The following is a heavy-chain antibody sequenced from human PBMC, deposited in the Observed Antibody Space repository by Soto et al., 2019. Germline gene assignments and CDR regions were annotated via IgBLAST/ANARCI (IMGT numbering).Heavy chain of an antibody. CDR1: GFTFSSYW. D-gene: IGHD2-2*01. CDR3: ARVVVPAAMMGYYYYMDV. V-gene: IGHV3-74*01. CDR2: INSDGSST. J-gene: IGHJ6*03. Sequence: GGSLRLSCAASGFTFSSYWMHWVRQAPGKGLVWVSRINSDGSSTSYADSVKGRFTLSRANAKNTLYLQMNSLRAEDTAVYYCARVVVPAAMMGYYYYMDVWGKGTTVTVSS.